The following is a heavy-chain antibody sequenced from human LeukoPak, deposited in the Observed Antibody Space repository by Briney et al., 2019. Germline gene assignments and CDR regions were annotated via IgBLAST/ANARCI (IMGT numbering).Heavy chain of an antibody. V-gene: IGHV3-33*01. J-gene: IGHJ4*02. Sequence: RGSLRLSCAASGFTFSSYGMHWVRQAPGKGLEWVAVIWYDGSNKYYADSVKGRFTISRDNSKNTLYLQMNSLRAEDTAVYYCARVSEVGYYGSGSYFGFWGQGTLVTVSS. CDR2: IWYDGSNK. D-gene: IGHD3-10*01. CDR3: ARVSEVGYYGSGSYFGF. CDR1: GFTFSSYG.